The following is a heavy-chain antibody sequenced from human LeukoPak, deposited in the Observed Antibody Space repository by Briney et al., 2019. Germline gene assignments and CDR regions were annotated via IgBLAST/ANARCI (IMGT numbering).Heavy chain of an antibody. CDR1: GFTFSSYA. J-gene: IGHJ4*02. CDR3: AKGPGTYDYFDY. D-gene: IGHD1-26*01. V-gene: IGHV3-23*01. CDR2: ISASGGGT. Sequence: GGSLRLSCAASGFTFSSYAVSWVRQAPGKGLEWVSAISASGGGTYYPDSVKGRFTISRDNSKNTLYLQMKSLRAEATAVYYCAKGPGTYDYFDYSGQGTLVTVSS.